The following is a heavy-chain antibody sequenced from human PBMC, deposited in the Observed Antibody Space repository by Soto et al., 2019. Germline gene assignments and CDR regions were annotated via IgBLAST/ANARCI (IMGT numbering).Heavy chain of an antibody. Sequence: QVQLVQSGAEVKKPGSSVRISCKASGDTFDTYAFTWVRQAPGQGLEWLGGVLPVFDTAHYAQHFQGRVTITADEFSSTAYLELRSLRPEDTAVYYCARGLGASTRDRECSRHTCYVAGGYWGQGTLVTVSS. CDR1: GDTFDTYA. CDR2: VLPVFDTA. D-gene: IGHD2-2*01. CDR3: ARGLGASTRDRECSRHTCYVAGGY. V-gene: IGHV1-69*01. J-gene: IGHJ4*02.